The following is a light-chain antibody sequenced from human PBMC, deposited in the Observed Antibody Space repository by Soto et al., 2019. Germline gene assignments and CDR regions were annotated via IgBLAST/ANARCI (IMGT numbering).Light chain of an antibody. CDR2: RAS. V-gene: IGKV3-15*01. CDR1: ESVNNK. J-gene: IGKJ5*01. CDR3: HQYNNWFPFT. Sequence: EVVLTQSPATLSVSPGERATLSCRASESVNNKLGWYQQKPGQAPRLLIYRASTRATVIPARFSGSGSGTEFTLTISSLQSEDSAVYYCHQYNNWFPFTFGQGTRLEIK.